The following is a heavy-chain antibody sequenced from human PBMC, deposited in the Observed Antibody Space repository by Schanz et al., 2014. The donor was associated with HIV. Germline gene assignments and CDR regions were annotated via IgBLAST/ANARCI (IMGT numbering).Heavy chain of an antibody. D-gene: IGHD3-3*02. CDR3: ARAAFSSEYYYGMDV. Sequence: EVQLVESGGGLVQPGGSLRLSCAASGFTFSSYAMSWVRQAPGKGLEWVSGISGNSGHTWYADSVKGRFTISRDNPKNRLYLQMNSLRAEDTAVYFCARAAFSSEYYYGMDVWGQGTTVTVSS. J-gene: IGHJ6*02. V-gene: IGHV3-23*04. CDR1: GFTFSSYA. CDR2: ISGNSGHT.